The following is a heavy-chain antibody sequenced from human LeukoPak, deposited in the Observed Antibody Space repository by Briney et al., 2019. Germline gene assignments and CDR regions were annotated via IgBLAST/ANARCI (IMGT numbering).Heavy chain of an antibody. V-gene: IGHV1-2*02. D-gene: IGHD2-15*01. J-gene: IGHJ4*02. CDR2: INPNSGGT. Sequence: GASVKVSCKASGYTFTGYYMHWVRQAPGQGLEWMGWINPNSGGTNYAQKFQGRVTMTRDTSISTAYMELSRLRSDDTAVYYCARDIAVVVAATPRIPDYWGQGTLVTVSS. CDR1: GYTFTGYY. CDR3: ARDIAVVVAATPRIPDY.